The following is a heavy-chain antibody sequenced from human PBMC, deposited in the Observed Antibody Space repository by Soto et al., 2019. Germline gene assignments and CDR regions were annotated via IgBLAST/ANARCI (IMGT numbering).Heavy chain of an antibody. CDR2: MNPNRGNT. Sequence: QVQLVQSGAEVKKPGASVKVSCKASGYTFTSYDINWVRQATGQGLEWMGWMNPNRGNTGYAQKFQGRVTMTRNTSISTAYMELSSLRSEDTAVYYCARRHYDILTGGDWFDPWGQGTLVTVSS. V-gene: IGHV1-8*01. J-gene: IGHJ5*02. CDR1: GYTFTSYD. CDR3: ARRHYDILTGGDWFDP. D-gene: IGHD3-9*01.